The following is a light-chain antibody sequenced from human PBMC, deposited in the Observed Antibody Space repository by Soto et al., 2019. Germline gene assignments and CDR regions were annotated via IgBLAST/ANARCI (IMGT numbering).Light chain of an antibody. V-gene: IGKV3-11*01. CDR2: DAS. CDR1: QSVDSY. CDR3: HQRSNWPT. Sequence: EIVLTQSPATLSLSPGERATLSCRASQSVDSYLAWYQQKPGQAPRLLIYDASNRATGIPARFSGSGSGTDFTLTISSLEPEDFAVYYCHQRSNWPTFGPGTKVDIK. J-gene: IGKJ3*01.